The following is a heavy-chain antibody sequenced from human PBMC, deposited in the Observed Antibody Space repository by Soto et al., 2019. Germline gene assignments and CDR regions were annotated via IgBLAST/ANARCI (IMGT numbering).Heavy chain of an antibody. Sequence: QVQLVQSGAEVKKPGASVKVSCTTSGYTFSLFGITWVRQAPGQGLEWMGWISPYNGDTKYAEKLEGRVTLTTDTSTNTAYMELTSLTSDDTAEYYCARGGQYRYFYSWGQGTLVTVSS. CDR3: ARGGQYRYFYS. CDR1: GYTFSLFG. V-gene: IGHV1-18*01. J-gene: IGHJ4*02. D-gene: IGHD2-2*02. CDR2: ISPYNGDT.